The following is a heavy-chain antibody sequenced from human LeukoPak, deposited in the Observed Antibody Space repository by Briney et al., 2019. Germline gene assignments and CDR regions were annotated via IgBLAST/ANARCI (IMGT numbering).Heavy chain of an antibody. D-gene: IGHD5-24*01. CDR1: GYSISSGYY. V-gene: IGHV4-38-2*02. Sequence: SETLSPTCTVSGYSISSGYYWGWIRQPPGKGLEWIGSIYHSGSTYYNPSLKSRVTISVDTSKNQFSLKLSSVTAADTAVYYCASTIHWGQGTLVTVSS. CDR2: IYHSGST. J-gene: IGHJ4*02. CDR3: ASTIH.